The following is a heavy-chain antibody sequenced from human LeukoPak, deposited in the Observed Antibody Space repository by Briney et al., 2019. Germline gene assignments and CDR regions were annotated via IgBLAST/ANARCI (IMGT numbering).Heavy chain of an antibody. CDR1: GFTFSSYW. CDR2: INSDGSST. J-gene: IGHJ6*03. CDR3: ARGDRPAHDFWSGIAYYMDV. D-gene: IGHD3-3*01. V-gene: IGHV3-74*01. Sequence: PGGSLRLSCAASGFTFSSYWMHWVRQAPGKGLVWVSRINSDGSSTSSADSVKGRFTISRDNAKNTLYLQMNSLRAEDTAVYYARGDRPAHDFWSGIAYYMDVWGKGTTVTVSS.